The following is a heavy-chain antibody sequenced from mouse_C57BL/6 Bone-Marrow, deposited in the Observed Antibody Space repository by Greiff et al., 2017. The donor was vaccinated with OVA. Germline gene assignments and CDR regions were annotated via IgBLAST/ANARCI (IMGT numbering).Heavy chain of an antibody. V-gene: IGHV1-54*01. CDR1: GYAFTNYL. CDR3: ARLGSDYSYYFDY. CDR2: INPGSGGT. J-gene: IGHJ2*01. D-gene: IGHD2-13*01. Sequence: VKLQQSGAELVRPGTSVKVSCKASGYAFTNYLIAWVKQRPGQGLEWIGVINPGSGGTNYNEKLKGKATLTADKSSSTAYMPLSSLTSEDSAVYFCARLGSDYSYYFDYWGQGTTLTVSS.